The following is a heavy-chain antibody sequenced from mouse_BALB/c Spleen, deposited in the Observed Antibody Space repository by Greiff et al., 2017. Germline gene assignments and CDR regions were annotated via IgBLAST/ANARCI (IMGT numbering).Heavy chain of an antibody. CDR2: ILPGSGST. CDR1: GYTFTSYV. CDR3: SRGIYYDYDVYYFDY. Sequence: VKLVESGPELVKPGASVKMSCKASGYTFTSYVMHWVKQRPGHGLEWIGEILPGSGSTNYNEKFKGKATFTADTSSNTAYMQLSSLTSEDSAVYYCSRGIYYDYDVYYFDYWGQGTTLTVSS. V-gene: IGHV1-9*01. J-gene: IGHJ2*01. D-gene: IGHD2-4*01.